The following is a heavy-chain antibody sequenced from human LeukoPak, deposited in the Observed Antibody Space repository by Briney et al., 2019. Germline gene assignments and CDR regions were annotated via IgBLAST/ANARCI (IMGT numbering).Heavy chain of an antibody. V-gene: IGHV5-51*01. J-gene: IGHJ4*02. CDR1: GYSFTSYW. D-gene: IGHD3-22*01. CDR2: IYPGGSDT. CDR3: ARGPMYYYDSSGPAEKYFDY. Sequence: GESLKISCKGSGYSFTSYWIGWVRQLPGKGLEWMGIIYPGGSDTRYSPSFQGQVTISADKSISTAYLQWSSLKASDTAMYYCARGPMYYYDSSGPAEKYFDYWGQGTLVTVSS.